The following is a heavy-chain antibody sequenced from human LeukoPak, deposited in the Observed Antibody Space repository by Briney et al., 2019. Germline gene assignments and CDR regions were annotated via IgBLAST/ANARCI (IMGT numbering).Heavy chain of an antibody. CDR1: GFTFDDYT. D-gene: IGHD3-22*01. CDR3: AKELRPSDRSGYYQYWYFDL. CDR2: IGWDGIST. J-gene: IGHJ2*01. Sequence: QPGGSLRLSCAASGFTFDDYTMHWVRQAPGKGLEWVSLIGWDGISTYYADSVKGRFTISIDNSKNSLYLQMNSLRTEDTALYYCAKELRPSDRSGYYQYWYFDLWGRGTLVTVSS. V-gene: IGHV3-43*01.